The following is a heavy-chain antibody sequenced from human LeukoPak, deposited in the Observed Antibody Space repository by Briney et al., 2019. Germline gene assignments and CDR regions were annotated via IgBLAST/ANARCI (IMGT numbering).Heavy chain of an antibody. V-gene: IGHV3-7*01. CDR2: IKQDGSAT. J-gene: IGHJ4*02. D-gene: IGHD3-22*01. Sequence: PGGSLRLSCAASGFTFITYWMTWVRQAPGEGLEWVANIKQDGSATYHADSLRGRFSISRDIVKRSLFLQMNSLSAEDTAVYYCARCPYDSTGYYSVPSHLDYWGQGTLVTVSS. CDR1: GFTFITYW. CDR3: ARCPYDSTGYYSVPSHLDY.